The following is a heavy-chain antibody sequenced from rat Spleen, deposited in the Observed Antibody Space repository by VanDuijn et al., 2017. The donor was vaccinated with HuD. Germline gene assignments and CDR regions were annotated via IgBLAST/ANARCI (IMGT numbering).Heavy chain of an antibody. Sequence: EVQLVESDGGLVQPGRSLKFSCAASGLNFSDYYMAWVRQAPKKGLEWVASINHDGGSTYYRDSVKGRFTISRDNAKGSLYLQMDSLRSEDTATYFCTTVDRYWGQGVMVTVSS. J-gene: IGHJ2*01. CDR3: TTVDRY. CDR1: GLNFSDYY. CDR2: INHDGGST. V-gene: IGHV5-20*01.